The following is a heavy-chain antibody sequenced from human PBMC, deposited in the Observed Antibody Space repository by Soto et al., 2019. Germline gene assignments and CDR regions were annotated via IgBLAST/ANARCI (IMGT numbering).Heavy chain of an antibody. CDR2: IKKDGSEK. CDR1: GFTFSSFW. CDR3: ARVRSFDFWSGSSDY. D-gene: IGHD3-3*01. J-gene: IGHJ4*02. Sequence: GGSLRLSCAASGFTFSSFWMSWVRQAPGKGLEWVANIKKDGSEKHYVDSVKGRFTISRDNAKNSLYLQMNSLRAEDTALYYCARVRSFDFWSGSSDYWGQGTLVTVSS. V-gene: IGHV3-7*01.